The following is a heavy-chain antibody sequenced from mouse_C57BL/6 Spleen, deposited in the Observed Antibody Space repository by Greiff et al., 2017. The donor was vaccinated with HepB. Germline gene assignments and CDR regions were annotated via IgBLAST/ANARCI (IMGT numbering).Heavy chain of an antibody. J-gene: IGHJ2*01. CDR1: GYAFSSSW. V-gene: IGHV1-82*01. CDR3: ARTGLSSTYFDY. Sequence: QVQLQQSGPELVKPGASVKISCKASGYAFSSSWMNWVKQRPGKGLEWIGRIYPGDGDTNYNGKFKGKATLTADKSSSKAYMQLSSLTSEDSAVYFCARTGLSSTYFDYWGQGTTLTVSS. CDR2: IYPGDGDT. D-gene: IGHD1-1*01.